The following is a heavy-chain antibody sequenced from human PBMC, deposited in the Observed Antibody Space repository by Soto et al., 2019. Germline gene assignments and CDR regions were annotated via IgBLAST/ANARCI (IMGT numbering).Heavy chain of an antibody. CDR2: IYFDGITT. V-gene: IGHV3-74*01. CDR1: GFTFSRVS. CDR3: ARYTAVADPYYFDY. J-gene: IGHJ4*02. Sequence: AGGSLRLSCEASGFTFSRVSMNWVRQVPGKGLVWVSRIYFDGITTNYADSVKGRFTISRDTSKNMLYLHMNSLRAEDTAIYYCARYTAVADPYYFDYWGQGTLVTVSS. D-gene: IGHD6-19*01.